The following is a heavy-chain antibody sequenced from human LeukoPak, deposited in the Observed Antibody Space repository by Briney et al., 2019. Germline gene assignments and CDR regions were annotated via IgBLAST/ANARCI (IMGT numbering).Heavy chain of an antibody. CDR2: IYYSGST. CDR3: ARHVPRNPPRGY. V-gene: IGHV4-39*01. D-gene: IGHD2-2*01. J-gene: IGHJ4*02. CDR1: GGSISSSSYY. Sequence: PSETLSLTCTVSGGSISSSSYYWGWIRQPPGKGLEWIGSIYYSGSTYYNPSLKSRVTISVDTSKNQFSLKLSSVTAADTAVYYCARHVPRNPPRGYWGQGTLVTVSS.